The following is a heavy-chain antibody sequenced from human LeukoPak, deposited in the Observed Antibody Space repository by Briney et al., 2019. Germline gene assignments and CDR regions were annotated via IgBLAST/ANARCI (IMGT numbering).Heavy chain of an antibody. CDR2: ISHSGSA. D-gene: IGHD1-26*01. CDR3: ARVVGYSIGTDWFDP. J-gene: IGHJ5*02. Sequence: SETLSLTCSVSGDSISSGHYWGWLRQPPGKGLEWIGSISHSGSAHYSPSLESRVTISLDTSKNHFYLKVTSVTAADTAVYYCARVVGYSIGTDWFDPWGQGTLVTVSS. CDR1: GDSISSGHY. V-gene: IGHV4-38-2*02.